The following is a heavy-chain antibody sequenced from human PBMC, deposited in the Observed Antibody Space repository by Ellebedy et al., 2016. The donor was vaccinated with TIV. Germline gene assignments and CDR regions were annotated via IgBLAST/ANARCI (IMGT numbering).Heavy chain of an antibody. J-gene: IGHJ4*02. V-gene: IGHV1-46*01. Sequence: AASVKVSCKASGYTFTNYYMHWVRQAPGQGLEWVGILNPSGGGITYAQRFQGRVAMTRDTSTSTVYMELSRLRSEDTAMYYCARVGSGLQVTTPHFDYWGQGTLVTVSS. CDR1: GYTFTNYY. CDR3: ARVGSGLQVTTPHFDY. D-gene: IGHD3-22*01. CDR2: LNPSGGGI.